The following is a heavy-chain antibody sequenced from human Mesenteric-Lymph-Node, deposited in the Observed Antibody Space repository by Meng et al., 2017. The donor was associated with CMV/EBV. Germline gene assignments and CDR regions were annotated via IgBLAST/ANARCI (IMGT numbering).Heavy chain of an antibody. J-gene: IGHJ6*02. Sequence: SETLSLTCAVYGGSFSGYYWTWIRQPPGKELEWIGEINHSGSTYYNASLKSRVIISVDTSKNQFFLKVTSVTAADTAVYYCARDSIVVVPAATPGDYYYYGMDVWGQGTTVTVSS. D-gene: IGHD2-2*02. CDR2: INHSGST. CDR3: ARDSIVVVPAATPGDYYYYGMDV. CDR1: GGSFSGYY. V-gene: IGHV4-34*01.